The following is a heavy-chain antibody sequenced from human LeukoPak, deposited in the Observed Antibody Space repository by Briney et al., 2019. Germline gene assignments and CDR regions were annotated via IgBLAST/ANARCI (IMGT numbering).Heavy chain of an antibody. CDR2: IYYSGST. CDR3: AKGAGPPWFDP. D-gene: IGHD6-19*01. V-gene: IGHV4-59*08. CDR1: GGSISSYY. J-gene: IGHJ5*02. Sequence: SETLSLTCTVSGGSISSYYWSWIRQPPGKGLEWIGYIYYSGSTNYNPSLKSRVTISVDTSKNQLSMKLSSVTAADTAVYYCAKGAGPPWFDPWGQGTLVTVSS.